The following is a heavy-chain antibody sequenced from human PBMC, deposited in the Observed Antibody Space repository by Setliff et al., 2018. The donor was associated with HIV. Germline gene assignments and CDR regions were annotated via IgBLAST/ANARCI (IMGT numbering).Heavy chain of an antibody. CDR1: GGSISSGGYY. D-gene: IGHD3-10*01. V-gene: IGHV4-31*03. CDR3: ARVRDGSGSYYYYYYYYGMDV. Sequence: SETLSLTCTVSGGSISSGGYYWSWIRQHPGKGLEWIGYIYYSGSTYYNPSLKSRVTISVDTSKNQFSLKLSSVTAADTAVYYCARVRDGSGSYYYYYYYYGMDVWGQGTTVTVSS. CDR2: IYYSGST. J-gene: IGHJ6*02.